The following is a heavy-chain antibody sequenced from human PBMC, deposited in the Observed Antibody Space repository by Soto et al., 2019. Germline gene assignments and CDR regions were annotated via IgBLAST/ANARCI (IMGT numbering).Heavy chain of an antibody. CDR1: GYTFTSYG. J-gene: IGHJ6*02. D-gene: IGHD5-12*01. CDR3: ARDSGHRPGYYYYGMDV. Sequence: GASVKVSCKASGYTFTSYGISWVRQAPGQGLEWMGWISAYNGNIKYAQKVQGRVTMTTDTSTSTAYMELRSLRSDDTAVYYCARDSGHRPGYYYYGMDVRGQGTTVTVSS. CDR2: ISAYNGNI. V-gene: IGHV1-18*04.